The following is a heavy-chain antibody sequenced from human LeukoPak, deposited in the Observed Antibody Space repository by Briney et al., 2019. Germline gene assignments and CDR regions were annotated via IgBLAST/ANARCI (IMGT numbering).Heavy chain of an antibody. CDR2: IYYSGST. Sequence: PSETLSLTCTVSGGSISSHYWSWIRQPPGKGLEWIGCIYYSGSTNYNPSLKSRVTISVDTSKNQFSLKLSSVTAADTAVYYCATYGGNSIFDYWGQGTLVTVSS. D-gene: IGHD4-23*01. J-gene: IGHJ4*02. V-gene: IGHV4-59*11. CDR3: ATYGGNSIFDY. CDR1: GGSISSHY.